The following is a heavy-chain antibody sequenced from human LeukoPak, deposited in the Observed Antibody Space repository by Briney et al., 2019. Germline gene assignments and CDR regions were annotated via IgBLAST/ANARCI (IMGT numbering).Heavy chain of an antibody. D-gene: IGHD3-22*01. CDR3: TTDPYYDDSSGYYY. J-gene: IGHJ4*02. CDR2: IKSKTDGGTT. Sequence: GGSLRLSCAASGFTSSNAWMSWVRQAPGKGLEWVGRIKSKTDGGTTDYAAPVKGRFTISRDDSKNTLYLQMNSLKTEDTAVYYCTTDPYYDDSSGYYYWGQGTLVTVSS. CDR1: GFTSSNAW. V-gene: IGHV3-15*01.